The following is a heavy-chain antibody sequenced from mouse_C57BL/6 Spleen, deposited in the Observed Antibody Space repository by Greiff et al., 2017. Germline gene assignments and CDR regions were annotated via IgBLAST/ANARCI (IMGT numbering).Heavy chain of an antibody. CDR2: IWTGGGT. Sequence: VKLMESGPGLVAPSQSLSITCTVSGFSLTSYAISWVRQPPGKGLEWLGVIWTGGGTNYNSALKSRLIIRKENSKSQVFLKMNSLQTDDTARYYCARNYGSSLAWFAYWGQRTLVTVSA. CDR1: GFSLTSYA. CDR3: ARNYGSSLAWFAY. D-gene: IGHD1-1*01. V-gene: IGHV2-9-1*01. J-gene: IGHJ3*01.